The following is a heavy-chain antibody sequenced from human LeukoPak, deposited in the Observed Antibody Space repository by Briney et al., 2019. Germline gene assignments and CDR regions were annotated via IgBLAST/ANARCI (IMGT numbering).Heavy chain of an antibody. CDR1: GFAFSSYS. V-gene: IGHV3-21*01. Sequence: GGSLRLSCAASGFAFSSYSMNWVRQAPGKGLEWVSSISSSSSYIYYADSVKGRFTISRDNAKNSLYLQMNSLRAEDTAVYYCARGYYDSSGEIDYWGQGTLVTVSS. CDR2: ISSSSSYI. D-gene: IGHD3-22*01. CDR3: ARGYYDSSGEIDY. J-gene: IGHJ4*02.